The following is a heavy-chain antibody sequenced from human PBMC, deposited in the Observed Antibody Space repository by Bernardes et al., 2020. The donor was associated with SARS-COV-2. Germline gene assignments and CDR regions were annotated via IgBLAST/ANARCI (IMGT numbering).Heavy chain of an antibody. J-gene: IGHJ4*02. CDR2: ISSNGGST. D-gene: IGHD3-3*01. CDR3: VKDHRITIFGVVTPFDY. CDR1: GFTFSSYA. Sequence: GWSLRLSCSASGFTFSSYAMHWVRQAPGKGLEYVSAISSNGGSTYYADSVKGRFTISRDNSKNTLYLQMSSLRAEDTAVYYCVKDHRITIFGVVTPFDYWGQGTLVTVSS. V-gene: IGHV3-64D*06.